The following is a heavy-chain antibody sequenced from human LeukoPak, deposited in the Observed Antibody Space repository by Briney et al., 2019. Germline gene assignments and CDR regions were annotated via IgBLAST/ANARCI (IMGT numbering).Heavy chain of an antibody. D-gene: IGHD3-22*01. CDR3: ARDRYRYDSSVDAFDI. Sequence: ASVKVSYKASGYTFTTYGISWVRQAPGQGLEWMAWFSAYNGHTNYAQSFQDRVTMTTDTSTSTAYMELRSLRSDDTAVYYCARDRYRYDSSVDAFDIWGQGTMVTVSS. CDR1: GYTFTTYG. J-gene: IGHJ3*02. CDR2: FSAYNGHT. V-gene: IGHV1-18*01.